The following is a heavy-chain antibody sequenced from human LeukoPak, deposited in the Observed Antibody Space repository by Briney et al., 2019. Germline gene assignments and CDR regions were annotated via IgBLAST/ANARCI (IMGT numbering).Heavy chain of an antibody. Sequence: ETLSLTCTVSGGSISSSSYYWGWIRQPPGKGLEWVANIKQDGSEKYYVDSVKGRFTISRDNAKNSLYLQMNSLRAEDTAVYYCAREGVGATTETFDYWGQGTLVTVSS. V-gene: IGHV3-7*01. CDR3: AREGVGATTETFDY. CDR1: GGSISSSSYY. J-gene: IGHJ4*02. CDR2: IKQDGSEK. D-gene: IGHD1-26*01.